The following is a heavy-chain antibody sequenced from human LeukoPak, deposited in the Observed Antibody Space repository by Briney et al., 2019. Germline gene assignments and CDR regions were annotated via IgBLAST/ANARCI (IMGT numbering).Heavy chain of an antibody. CDR3: ATDRKPDFWSGRRFDY. J-gene: IGHJ4*02. Sequence: GASVKVSCKVSGYTLTELSMHWVRQAPGKGLEWMGGFDPEDGETIYAQKFQGRVTMTEDTSTDTAYMELSSLRSEDTAVYYCATDRKPDFWSGRRFDYWGQGTLVTVSS. V-gene: IGHV1-24*01. CDR2: FDPEDGET. D-gene: IGHD3-3*01. CDR1: GYTLTELS.